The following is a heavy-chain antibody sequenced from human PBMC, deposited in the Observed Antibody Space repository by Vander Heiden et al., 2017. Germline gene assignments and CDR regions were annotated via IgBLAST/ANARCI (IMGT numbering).Heavy chain of an antibody. D-gene: IGHD6-19*01. CDR2: IRGSGAST. Sequence: EVQLLESGGGLVQPGGSLRLSCAASGFTFSTYAMSWVRQAPGKGLEWVSGIRGSGASTLDADSVKGRFTISRDNSKNTLYLQMNSLRVEDTAVYYCAKGSSGWYFDYWGQGTLVTVSS. V-gene: IGHV3-23*01. CDR1: GFTFSTYA. CDR3: AKGSSGWYFDY. J-gene: IGHJ4*02.